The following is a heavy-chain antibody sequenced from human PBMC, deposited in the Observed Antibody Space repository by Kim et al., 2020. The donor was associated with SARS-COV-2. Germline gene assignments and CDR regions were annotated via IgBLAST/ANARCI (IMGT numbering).Heavy chain of an antibody. Sequence: SETLSLTCTVSGGSISSYYWSWIRQPPGKGLEWIGYIYYSGSTNYNPSLKSRVTISVDTSKNQFSLKLSSLTAADTAVYYCARVSGSGSWTFDYWGQGTLVTVSS. V-gene: IGHV4-59*01. CDR3: ARVSGSGSWTFDY. D-gene: IGHD3-10*01. CDR1: GGSISSYY. J-gene: IGHJ4*02. CDR2: IYYSGST.